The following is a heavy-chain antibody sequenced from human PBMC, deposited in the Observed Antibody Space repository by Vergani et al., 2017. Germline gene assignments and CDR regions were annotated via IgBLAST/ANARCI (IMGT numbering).Heavy chain of an antibody. J-gene: IGHJ6*02. D-gene: IGHD3-10*01. CDR1: GYSFTSYW. CDR2: IYPGDSDT. Sequence: EVQLVQSGAEVKKPGESLKISCKGSGYSFTSYWIGWVRQMPGKGLEWMGIIYPGDSDTRYSPSFQGQVTISADKSISTAYLQWSSLKASDTAMYDCARLYYYGSGNPEYRVGYYYYGMDVWGQGTTVTVSS. CDR3: ARLYYYGSGNPEYRVGYYYYGMDV. V-gene: IGHV5-51*01.